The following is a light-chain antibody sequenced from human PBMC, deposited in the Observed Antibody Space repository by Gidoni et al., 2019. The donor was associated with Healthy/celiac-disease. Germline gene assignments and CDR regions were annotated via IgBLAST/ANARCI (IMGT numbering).Light chain of an antibody. CDR2: GAS. CDR3: QQYNNWPPMYT. Sequence: EIVMTQSPATLSVSPGERATLTCRASQSVSSNLAWSQQNPGQAPRLLIYGASTRATGIPARFSCSGSGTEFTLTISSLQSEDFAVYYCQQYNNWPPMYTFGQGTKLEIK. CDR1: QSVSSN. V-gene: IGKV3-15*01. J-gene: IGKJ2*01.